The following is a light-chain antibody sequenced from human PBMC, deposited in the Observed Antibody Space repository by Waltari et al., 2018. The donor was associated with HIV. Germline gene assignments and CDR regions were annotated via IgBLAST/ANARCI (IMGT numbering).Light chain of an antibody. CDR2: GAS. CDR3: QQYNKWPPWT. V-gene: IGKV3-15*01. Sequence: VMTQSPATLSVSPGERATLSCTAGQRVSNNLAWYQQKPGQAPRLLIYGASTRATGIPARFSGSGSGTEFTLTISSLQSEDSAVYYCQQYNKWPPWTFGQGTKVEIK. J-gene: IGKJ1*01. CDR1: QRVSNN.